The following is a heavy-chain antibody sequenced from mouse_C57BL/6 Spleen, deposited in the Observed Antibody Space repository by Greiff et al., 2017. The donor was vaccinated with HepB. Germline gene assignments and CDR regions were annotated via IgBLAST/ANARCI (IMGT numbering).Heavy chain of an antibody. Sequence: VKLMESGAELVRPGTSVKVSCKASGYAFTNYLIEWVKQRPGQGLEWIGVINPGSGGTNYNEKFKGKATLTADKSSSTAYMQLSSLTSEDSAVYFCARAGFITTVVAEEDYYAMDYWGQGTSVTVSS. CDR1: GYAFTNYL. J-gene: IGHJ4*01. CDR3: ARAGFITTVVAEEDYYAMDY. CDR2: INPGSGGT. D-gene: IGHD1-1*01. V-gene: IGHV1-54*01.